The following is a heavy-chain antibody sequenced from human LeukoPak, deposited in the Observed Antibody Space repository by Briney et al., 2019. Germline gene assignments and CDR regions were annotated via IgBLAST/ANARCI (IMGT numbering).Heavy chain of an antibody. CDR1: GGSISSSSDY. CDR2: IYYSGST. J-gene: IGHJ6*03. V-gene: IGHV4-39*07. Sequence: SETLSLTCTVSGGSISSSSDYWGWIRQPPGKGLEWIGSIYYSGSTYYNPSLKSRVTISVDTSKNQFSLKLSSVTAADTAVYYCARDWSYSDYYYYMDVWGKGTTVTISS. CDR3: ARDWSYSDYYYYMDV. D-gene: IGHD1-26*01.